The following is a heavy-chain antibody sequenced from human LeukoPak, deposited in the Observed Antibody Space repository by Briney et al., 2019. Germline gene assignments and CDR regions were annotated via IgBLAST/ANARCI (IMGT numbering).Heavy chain of an antibody. J-gene: IGHJ4*02. D-gene: IGHD2-2*01. V-gene: IGHV3-20*01. CDR2: INWNGGST. CDR3: ARTSSTSSGGTAASFDS. CDR1: GFSFGDYG. Sequence: GGSLRLSCAASGFSFGDYGMSWVRQPPGRGLEWVSGINWNGGSTGYADAVKGRFTISRDNAKNSQYLQMNSLRAEDTALYDCARTSSTSSGGTAASFDSWGQGTLVTVSS.